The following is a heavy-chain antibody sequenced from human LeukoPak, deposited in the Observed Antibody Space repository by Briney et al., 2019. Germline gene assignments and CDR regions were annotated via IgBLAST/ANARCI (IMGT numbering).Heavy chain of an antibody. CDR1: GFTVSSDY. D-gene: IGHD3-16*01. Sequence: GGSLRLSCTASGFTVSSDYMSWVRQAPGKGLEWVSVVYSGGNTYYADSVRGRFTISRDNSKNTLYLQMNSLRAEDTAVYYCAREPPGGGFVYWGQGTLVTVSS. J-gene: IGHJ4*02. CDR2: VYSGGNT. V-gene: IGHV3-66*01. CDR3: AREPPGGGFVY.